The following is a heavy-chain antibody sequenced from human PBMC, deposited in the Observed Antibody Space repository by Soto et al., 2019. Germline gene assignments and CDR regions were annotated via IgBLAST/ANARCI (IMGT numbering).Heavy chain of an antibody. CDR3: ARGQVHMTTFTNYYYYGMDV. V-gene: IGHV3-33*01. Sequence: QVQLVESGGGVVQPGRSLRLSCAASGFTFSSYAMHWVRQAPGKGLEWVAVLWYDGSNKYYADSVKGRFTISRDNSKNTLHLHMNNLRAGDTAVYFCARGQVHMTTFTNYYYYGMDVWGQGTTVTVSS. CDR1: GFTFSSYA. CDR2: LWYDGSNK. J-gene: IGHJ6*02. D-gene: IGHD4-4*01.